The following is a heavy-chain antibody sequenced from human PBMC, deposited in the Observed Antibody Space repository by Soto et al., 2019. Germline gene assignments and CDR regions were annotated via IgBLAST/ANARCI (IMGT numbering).Heavy chain of an antibody. J-gene: IGHJ4*02. CDR1: GFTFSSYW. CDR3: VRTSLVVAAATREDY. V-gene: IGHV3-74*01. Sequence: EVQLVESGGGLVQPGGSLRLSCAASGFTFSSYWMHWVRQAPGKGLVWVSRINSDGSSTSYADSVKGRFTISRDNAKNKLYLQTNRLRADDTAVYYCVRTSLVVAAATREDYWGQGTLVTVSS. D-gene: IGHD2-15*01. CDR2: INSDGSST.